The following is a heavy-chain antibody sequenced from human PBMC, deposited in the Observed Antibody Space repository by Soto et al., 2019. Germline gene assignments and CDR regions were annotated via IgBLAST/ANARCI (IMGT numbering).Heavy chain of an antibody. D-gene: IGHD6-19*01. Sequence: EVQLVESGGGLVQPGGSLRLSCAASGFTFSSYSMNWVRQAPGKGLEWVSYISSSSSTIYYADSVKGRFTISRDNAKNSLYLQMNSLRAEDTAVYYCAISGYSSGINWFDPWGQGTLVTVSS. CDR2: ISSSSSTI. CDR3: AISGYSSGINWFDP. V-gene: IGHV3-48*01. J-gene: IGHJ5*02. CDR1: GFTFSSYS.